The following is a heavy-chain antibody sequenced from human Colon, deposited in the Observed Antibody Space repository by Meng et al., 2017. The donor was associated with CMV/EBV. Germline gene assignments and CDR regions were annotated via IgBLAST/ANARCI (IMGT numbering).Heavy chain of an antibody. D-gene: IGHD1-1*01. CDR1: GYTFTSYG. CDR2: ISGSTGYT. J-gene: IGHJ4*02. V-gene: IGHV1-18*01. CDR3: ARGRPNWSGVLDY. Sequence: QFKLLQSGAEVKEPVASVLVSCRSSGYTFTSYGINWVRQAPGQGLEWMGWISGSTGYTNRAQKFQGRVTMTTDTSTSTAYLALTSLTSNDTAVYYCARGRPNWSGVLDYWGQGTLVTVSS.